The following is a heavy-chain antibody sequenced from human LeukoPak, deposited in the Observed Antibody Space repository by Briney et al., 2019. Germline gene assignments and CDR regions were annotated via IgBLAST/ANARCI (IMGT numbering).Heavy chain of an antibody. D-gene: IGHD1-1*01. J-gene: IGHJ4*02. CDR3: AIWTSGNY. CDR1: EFILNRSW. CDR2: MDPSGNHK. Sequence: GGSLRLSCAASEFILNRSWMYWVRHAPGKGLEWVANMDPSGNHKRYVDSVRGRFSISKDSPGTSFSLEMHSLRVEDTAIYYCAIWTSGNYWGQGSLVTVSS. V-gene: IGHV3-7*01.